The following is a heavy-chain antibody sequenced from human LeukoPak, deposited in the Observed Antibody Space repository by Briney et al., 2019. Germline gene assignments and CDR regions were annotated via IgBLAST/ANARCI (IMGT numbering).Heavy chain of an antibody. V-gene: IGHV4-39*01. CDR3: ARHQQGGHYYDSSGYYGGQRPCYFDY. D-gene: IGHD3-22*01. Sequence: PSETLSLTCTVSGGSISSSSYYWGWIRQPPGKGLEWIGSIYYSGSTYYNPSLKSRVTISVDTSKNQFSLKLSSVTAADTAVYYCARHQQGGHYYDSSGYYGGQRPCYFDYWGQGTLVTVSS. CDR2: IYYSGST. J-gene: IGHJ4*02. CDR1: GGSISSSSYY.